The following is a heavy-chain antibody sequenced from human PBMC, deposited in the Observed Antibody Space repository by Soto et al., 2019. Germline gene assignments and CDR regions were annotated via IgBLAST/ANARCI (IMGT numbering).Heavy chain of an antibody. CDR3: ARDPAGDTAMGRVYYYYGMDV. V-gene: IGHV6-1*01. CDR1: GDSVSSNSAA. D-gene: IGHD5-18*01. J-gene: IGHJ6*02. Sequence: PSHTLSLTCAISGDSVSSNSAAWNWIRQSPSRGLEWLGRTYYRSKWYNDYAVSVKSRITINPDTSKNQFSLQLNSVTPEDTAVYYCARDPAGDTAMGRVYYYYGMDVWGQGTTVTVSS. CDR2: TYYRSKWYN.